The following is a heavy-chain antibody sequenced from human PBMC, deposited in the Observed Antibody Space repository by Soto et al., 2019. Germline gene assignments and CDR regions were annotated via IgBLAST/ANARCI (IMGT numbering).Heavy chain of an antibody. V-gene: IGHV1-3*01. D-gene: IGHD3-22*01. CDR1: GYTFTGYA. Sequence: ASVKVSCKASGYTFTGYAMHWVRQAPGQRLEWMGWINAGNGNTKYSQKLQGRVTITRDTSTSTAYMELRSLRSEDTAVYYCAREGDSSGYFDYWGQGTLVTVSS. J-gene: IGHJ4*02. CDR3: AREGDSSGYFDY. CDR2: INAGNGNT.